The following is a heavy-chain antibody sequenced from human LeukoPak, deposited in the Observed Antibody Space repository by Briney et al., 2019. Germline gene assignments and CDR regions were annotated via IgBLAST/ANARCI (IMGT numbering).Heavy chain of an antibody. CDR2: INHSGST. CDR3: ARGPWYDFWSGYYGH. V-gene: IGHV4-34*01. CDR1: GGSFSGYY. D-gene: IGHD3-3*01. J-gene: IGHJ4*02. Sequence: SETLSLTCAVYGGSFSGYYWSWIRQPPGKGLEWIGEINHSGSTNYNPSLKCRVTISVDTSKNQFSLKLSSVTAADTAVYYCARGPWYDFWSGYYGHWGQGTLVTVSS.